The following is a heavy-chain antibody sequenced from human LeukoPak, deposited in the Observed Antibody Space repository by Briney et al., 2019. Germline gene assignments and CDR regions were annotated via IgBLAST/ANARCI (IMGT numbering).Heavy chain of an antibody. CDR2: KSYDGSNK. D-gene: IGHD3-22*01. CDR1: GFTFSSYA. Sequence: GGSLRLSCAASGFTFSSYAMHWVRQAPGKGLEWVAVKSYDGSNKYYADSVKGRFTISRDNSKNTLYLQMNSLKTEDTAVYYCTRRYFYDTSGYFQRDYWGQGTLVTVSS. J-gene: IGHJ4*02. CDR3: TRRYFYDTSGYFQRDY. V-gene: IGHV3-30-3*01.